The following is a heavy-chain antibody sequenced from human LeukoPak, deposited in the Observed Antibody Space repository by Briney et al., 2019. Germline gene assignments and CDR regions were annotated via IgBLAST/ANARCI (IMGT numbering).Heavy chain of an antibody. CDR1: GYTFTGYY. J-gene: IGHJ4*02. CDR2: INPNSGGT. Sequence: EASVKVSCKASGYTFTGYYMHWVRQAPGQGLEWMGWINPNSGGTNYAQKFQGRVTMTRDTSISTAYMELSRLRSDDTAVYYCARAGRVWEYYYDSSGYYSRCFDYWGQGTLVTVSS. D-gene: IGHD3-22*01. CDR3: ARAGRVWEYYYDSSGYYSRCFDY. V-gene: IGHV1-2*02.